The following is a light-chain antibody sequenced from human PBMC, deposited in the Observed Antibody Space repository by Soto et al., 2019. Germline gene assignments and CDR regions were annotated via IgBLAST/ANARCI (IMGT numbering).Light chain of an antibody. CDR3: QKYSSVIT. J-gene: IGKJ5*01. Sequence: DIQMTQSPSSLSASVGDRVTITCRASQGISNFLAWDQQKPGKVPKLLISAASTLQSGVPSRFSGSGSGTDFTHTITSLQPEDVATYYCQKYSSVITFGQGTRLEI. CDR2: AAS. CDR1: QGISNF. V-gene: IGKV1-27*01.